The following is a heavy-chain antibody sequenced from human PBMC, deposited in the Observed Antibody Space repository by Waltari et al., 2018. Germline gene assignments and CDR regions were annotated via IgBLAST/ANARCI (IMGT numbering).Heavy chain of an antibody. D-gene: IGHD2-15*01. J-gene: IGHJ4*02. CDR1: GGSISSHY. V-gene: IGHV4-59*11. CDR3: VVAATPYYFDY. Sequence: QVQLQESGPGLVKPSETLSLTCTVSGGSISSHYWSWIRQPPGKGLEWIGYIYYSGSTNYNPSLKSRVTISVDTSKNQFSLKLSSVTAADTAVYYCVVAATPYYFDYWGQGTLVTVSS. CDR2: IYYSGST.